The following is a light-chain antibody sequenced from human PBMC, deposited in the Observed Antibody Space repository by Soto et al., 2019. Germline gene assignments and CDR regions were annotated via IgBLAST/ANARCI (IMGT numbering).Light chain of an antibody. CDR2: GAF. V-gene: IGKV3-20*01. CDR1: QGLSSSY. Sequence: EIVLTHSPFTVFLSPGERATLSCRASQGLSSSYFAWYQHKPGQGPRLLIYGAFTRATGIPDRFSGSGSGTDFTLTISRLEPEDFAVYYCQQHETLITFGQGTRLEIK. CDR3: QQHETLIT. J-gene: IGKJ5*01.